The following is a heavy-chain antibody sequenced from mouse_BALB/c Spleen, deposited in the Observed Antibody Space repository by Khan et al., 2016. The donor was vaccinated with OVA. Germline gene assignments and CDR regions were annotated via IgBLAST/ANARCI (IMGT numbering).Heavy chain of an antibody. J-gene: IGHJ3*01. CDR2: ILPGSGST. Sequence: QVQLKQSGAELMKPGASVKISCKATGYTFSIYWIEWVKRRPGHGLEWIGEILPGSGSTNYNEKFKGKATFTADTSSNTAYMKLSSLTSEDSAVYYCARYYGSSGAYWGQGTLVTVSA. D-gene: IGHD1-1*01. CDR3: ARYYGSSGAY. CDR1: GYTFSIYW. V-gene: IGHV1-9*01.